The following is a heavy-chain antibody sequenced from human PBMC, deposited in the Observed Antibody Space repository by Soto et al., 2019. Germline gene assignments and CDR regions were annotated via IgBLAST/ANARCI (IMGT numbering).Heavy chain of an antibody. CDR3: ATGKPSRDFWSGSNYYYMDV. D-gene: IGHD3-3*01. CDR1: GYTLTELS. CDR2: FDPEDGET. V-gene: IGHV1-24*01. J-gene: IGHJ6*03. Sequence: ASVKVSCKVSGYTLTELSMHWVRQAPGKGLEWMGGFDPEDGETIYAQKLQGRVTMTEDTSTDTAYMELSSLRSEDTAVYYCATGKPSRDFWSGSNYYYMDVWGKGTTVTVSS.